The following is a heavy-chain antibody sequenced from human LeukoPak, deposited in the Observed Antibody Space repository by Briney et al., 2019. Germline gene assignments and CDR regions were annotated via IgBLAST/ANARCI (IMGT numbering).Heavy chain of an antibody. CDR1: GFTFSSYG. CDR3: ARDRGFYYYGIDV. Sequence: PGGSLRLPCAASGFTFSSYGMHWVRQAPGKGLEWVAVIWYDGSNKYYADSVKGRFTISRDDPKNTLYLQMNSLRAEDTAVYYCARDRGFYYYGIDVWGQGTTVTVS. J-gene: IGHJ6*02. D-gene: IGHD5-24*01. V-gene: IGHV3-33*01. CDR2: IWYDGSNK.